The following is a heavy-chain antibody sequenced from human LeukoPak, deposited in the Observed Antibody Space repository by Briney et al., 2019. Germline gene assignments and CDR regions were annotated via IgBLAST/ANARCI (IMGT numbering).Heavy chain of an antibody. J-gene: IGHJ4*02. D-gene: IGHD2-21*01. V-gene: IGHV4-39*01. CDR3: ARQDCSAACYHFDY. Sequence: SETLSLTCTVSGGSISTRNYYWGWIRQPPGKGLEWIVSIRYSGSTYYNPSLRSRVTISVDTAKNQLSLKLASVTAADTAVYYCARQDCSAACYHFDYCGQGTLVTVSS. CDR1: GGSISTRNYY. CDR2: IRYSGST.